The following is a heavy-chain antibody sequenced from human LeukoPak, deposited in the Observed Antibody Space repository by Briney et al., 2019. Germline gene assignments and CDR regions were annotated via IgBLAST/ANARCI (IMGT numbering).Heavy chain of an antibody. D-gene: IGHD6-6*01. Sequence: SETLSLTCAVSDGSFSGYRWSWIRQSPGKGLEWIGEINDSGSTKYNPSLQSRVTISVDTSKRQFSLNLISVTAADTAVYYCARSIALTLPDYWGQGTLVTVSS. CDR1: DGSFSGYR. J-gene: IGHJ4*02. CDR3: ARSIALTLPDY. CDR2: INDSGST. V-gene: IGHV4-34*01.